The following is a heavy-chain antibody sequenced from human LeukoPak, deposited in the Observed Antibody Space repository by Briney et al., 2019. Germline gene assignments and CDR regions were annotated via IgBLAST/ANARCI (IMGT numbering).Heavy chain of an antibody. D-gene: IGHD5-24*01. V-gene: IGHV3-23*01. J-gene: IGHJ3*01. CDR2: IGASGEST. CDR1: GFTFSVAA. CDR3: AKDIQLST. Sequence: PGGSLRLSCAASGFTFSVAAMTWVRQAPGKGLEWVSLIGASGESTYYADSVKSRFTISRDNSKNTLSLQMNSLRVEDTAMYFCAKDIQLSTWGLGTMVTVSS.